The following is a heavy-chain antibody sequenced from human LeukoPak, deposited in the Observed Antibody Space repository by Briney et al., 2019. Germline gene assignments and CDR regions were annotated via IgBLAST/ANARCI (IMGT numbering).Heavy chain of an antibody. J-gene: IGHJ4*02. V-gene: IGHV3-48*03. CDR2: ISRSGAPI. CDR1: GFNFSNYE. Sequence: GGSLRLSCAASGFNFSNYEVTSVRQAPAKGLEWVSFISRSGAPIYYTPSVKGRFTISRDNANHSLYLQMNILRAEDMALYYCGRDHATYYYDSSGYYDYWGQGTLVSVCS. D-gene: IGHD3-22*01. CDR3: GRDHATYYYDSSGYYDY.